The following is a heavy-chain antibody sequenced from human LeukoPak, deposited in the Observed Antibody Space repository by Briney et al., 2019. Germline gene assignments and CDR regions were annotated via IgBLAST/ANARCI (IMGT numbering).Heavy chain of an antibody. CDR1: GLTFSSYA. Sequence: GGSLRLSCAASGLTFSSYAMSWVRQAPGKGLEWVSAISGSGGSTYYADSVKGRFTISRDNSKNTLYLQMNSLRAEDTAVYYCAKETDIVVVPAAFDPWGQGTLVTVSS. D-gene: IGHD2-2*01. V-gene: IGHV3-23*01. CDR3: AKETDIVVVPAAFDP. J-gene: IGHJ5*02. CDR2: ISGSGGST.